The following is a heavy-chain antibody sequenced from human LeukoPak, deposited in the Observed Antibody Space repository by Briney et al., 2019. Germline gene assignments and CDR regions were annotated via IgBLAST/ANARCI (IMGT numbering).Heavy chain of an antibody. D-gene: IGHD2-21*02. Sequence: GASVKVSCKASGYTFTSYYMHWVRQAPGQGLEWMGIINPSGGSTSYAQTFQGRVTMTRDTSTSTVYMELSSLRSEDTAVYYCATVAYAVTALDAFDIWGQGTMVTVSS. J-gene: IGHJ3*02. CDR1: GYTFTSYY. CDR2: INPSGGST. CDR3: ATVAYAVTALDAFDI. V-gene: IGHV1-46*01.